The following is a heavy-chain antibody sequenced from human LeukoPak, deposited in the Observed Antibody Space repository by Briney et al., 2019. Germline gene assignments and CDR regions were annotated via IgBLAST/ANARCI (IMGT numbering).Heavy chain of an antibody. D-gene: IGHD3-10*01. J-gene: IGHJ4*02. CDR1: GGTFSSYA. CDR3: AEGFYGSGSYRFDY. Sequence: SVKVSCKASGGTFSSYAISWVRQAPGQGLEWMGGIIPIFGTANYAQKFQGRVTITADESTSTAYMELSSQRSEDTAVYYCAEGFYGSGSYRFDYWGQGTLVTVSS. CDR2: IIPIFGTA. V-gene: IGHV1-69*13.